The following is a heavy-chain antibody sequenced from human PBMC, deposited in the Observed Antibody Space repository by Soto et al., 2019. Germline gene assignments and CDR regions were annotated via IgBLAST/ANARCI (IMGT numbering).Heavy chain of an antibody. J-gene: IGHJ1*01. D-gene: IGHD5-12*01. V-gene: IGHV4-30-4*01. CDR3: ARDGGAMATND. CDR1: GGSMSSTDYY. Sequence: QVQLQESGPGLVKPSQTLSLTCTVSGGSMSSTDYYWSWLRQPPGKGLEWIGYIYYSGDTYYNPSLKSRVTIPQDTSKSQFSLRLNSVTAADTAVYYCARDGGAMATNDWGQGTLVTVSS. CDR2: IYYSGDT.